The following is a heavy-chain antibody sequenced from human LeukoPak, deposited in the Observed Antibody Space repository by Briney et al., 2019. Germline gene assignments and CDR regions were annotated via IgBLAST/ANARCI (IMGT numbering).Heavy chain of an antibody. Sequence: SETLSLTCNVSGGSISNYYWSWIRQPARKELELIGRIYTSGSTNYNPSLKSRVTMSVDTSKNQFSLKLSSVTAADTAVYYCARSRCSSISCASRGAFDIWGQGTMVTVSS. CDR2: IYTSGST. D-gene: IGHD2-2*01. V-gene: IGHV4-4*07. J-gene: IGHJ3*02. CDR1: GGSISNYY. CDR3: ARSRCSSISCASRGAFDI.